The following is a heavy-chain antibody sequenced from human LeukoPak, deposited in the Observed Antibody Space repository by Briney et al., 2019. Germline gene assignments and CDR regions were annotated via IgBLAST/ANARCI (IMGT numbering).Heavy chain of an antibody. CDR2: IIPIFGTA. J-gene: IGHJ4*02. V-gene: IGHV1-69*13. Sequence: GASVKVSCKASGGTFSSYAISWVRQAPGQGLEWMGGIIPIFGTANYAQKFQGRVTITADESTSTAYMELSSLRSEDTAVYYCARGNVRYSYGRVYYFDYWGQGTLVTASS. CDR3: ARGNVRYSYGRVYYFDY. CDR1: GGTFSSYA. D-gene: IGHD5-18*01.